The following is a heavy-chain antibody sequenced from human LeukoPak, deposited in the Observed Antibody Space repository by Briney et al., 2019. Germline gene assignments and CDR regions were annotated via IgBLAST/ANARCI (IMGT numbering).Heavy chain of an antibody. CDR1: GVTFSSYS. J-gene: IGHJ4*02. V-gene: IGHV3-21*01. CDR3: ARQARTRRGYSGSCDY. CDR2: ISSSSSYI. Sequence: PGGSLRLSCAASGVTFSSYSMNWVRQAPGKGLEWVSSISSSSSYIYYADSVKGRFTISRDNAKNSLYLQMNSLRAEDTAVYYCARQARTRRGYSGSCDYWGQGTLVTVSS. D-gene: IGHD1-26*01.